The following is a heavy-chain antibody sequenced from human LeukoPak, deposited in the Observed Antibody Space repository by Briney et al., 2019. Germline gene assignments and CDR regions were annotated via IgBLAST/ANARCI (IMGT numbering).Heavy chain of an antibody. J-gene: IGHJ4*02. CDR2: IIPVFGTA. CDR1: GGTFSSYA. Sequence: ASVKVSCKASGGTFSSYAISWVRQAPGQGLEWMGGIIPVFGTANYAQRFQGRVTITTDESTSTAYMELTSLRSEDTAVYYCARGYCSSTSCFLDYWGQGTLVTVSS. D-gene: IGHD2-2*01. CDR3: ARGYCSSTSCFLDY. V-gene: IGHV1-69*05.